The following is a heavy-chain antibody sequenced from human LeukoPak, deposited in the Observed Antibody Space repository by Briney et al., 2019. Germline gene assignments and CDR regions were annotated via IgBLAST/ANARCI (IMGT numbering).Heavy chain of an antibody. V-gene: IGHV4-59*01. CDR2: IYYSGST. CDR3: ATGDAANYFDY. D-gene: IGHD4-17*01. J-gene: IGHJ4*02. CDR1: GGSISSYY. Sequence: SETLSLTCTVSGGSISSYYWSWIRQPPGKGLEWIGYIYYSGSTNYNPSLKSRVTISVDTSKNQFSLKLSSVTAADTAVYCCATGDAANYFDYWGQGTLVTVSS.